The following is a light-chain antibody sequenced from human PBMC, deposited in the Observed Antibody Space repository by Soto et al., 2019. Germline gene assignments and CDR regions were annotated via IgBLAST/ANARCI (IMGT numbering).Light chain of an antibody. Sequence: VLTQSPGTLSMSPGERATLSCRASQSVTNFYFAWYQQKPGQAPRLLIYGQSSRPTGIPDRFSGSGSGTGSTLTISSLEPEDFAVYYCQQYGSSPWTFGPGTKVDMK. CDR1: QSVTNFY. CDR3: QQYGSSPWT. J-gene: IGKJ1*01. V-gene: IGKV3-20*01. CDR2: GQS.